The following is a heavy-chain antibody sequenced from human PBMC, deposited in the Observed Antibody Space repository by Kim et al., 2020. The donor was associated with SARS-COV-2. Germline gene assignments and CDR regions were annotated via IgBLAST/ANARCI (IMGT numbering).Heavy chain of an antibody. CDR3: ARDRVTMVWGVIILCYFDY. V-gene: IGHV3-23*01. CDR1: GFTFSSYA. D-gene: IGHD3-10*01. Sequence: GGSLRLSCAASGFTFSSYAMSWVRQAPGKGLEWVSAISGSGGSTYYADSVKGRFTISRDNSKNTLYLQMHSLRAEDTAVYYCARDRVTMVWGVIILCYFDYWGQGRLLTV. J-gene: IGHJ4*02. CDR2: ISGSGGST.